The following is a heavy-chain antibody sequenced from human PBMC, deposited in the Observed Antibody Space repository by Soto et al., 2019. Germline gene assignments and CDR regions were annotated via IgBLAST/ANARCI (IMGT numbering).Heavy chain of an antibody. Sequence: QVQLVESGGGVVQPGRSLRLSCAASGFTFSTYGMHWVRQAPGKGLEWVAVIWYDGSNKYYADSVKGRFTISRDNSKNTLYLQMNSLRAEDTAVYYRVRDRRGFDYWGQGTMVTVSS. D-gene: IGHD6-6*01. V-gene: IGHV3-33*01. CDR1: GFTFSTYG. J-gene: IGHJ4*02. CDR2: IWYDGSNK. CDR3: VRDRRGFDY.